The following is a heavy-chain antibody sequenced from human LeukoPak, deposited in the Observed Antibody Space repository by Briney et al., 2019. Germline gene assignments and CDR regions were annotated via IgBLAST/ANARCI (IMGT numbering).Heavy chain of an antibody. Sequence: AASVKVSCKASGYTFTSYYMHWVRQAPGEGLEWMGIINPCGASTSYAQKFQGRVTMTRDMSTSTAYMDLSRMTSDDTAVYYCARVRPRIDGSGTSYLRLYYFDYWGQGTLVTVSS. CDR1: GYTFTSYY. V-gene: IGHV1-46*01. CDR3: ARVRPRIDGSGTSYLRLYYFDY. CDR2: INPCGAST. D-gene: IGHD3-10*01. J-gene: IGHJ4*02.